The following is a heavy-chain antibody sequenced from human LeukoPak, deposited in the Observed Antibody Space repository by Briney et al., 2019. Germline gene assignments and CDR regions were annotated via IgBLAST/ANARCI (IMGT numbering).Heavy chain of an antibody. CDR3: ARGGRDILTGYYTDFYYGMDV. CDR1: GYTFTGYY. D-gene: IGHD3-9*01. V-gene: IGHV1-2*06. CDR2: INPNNGGT. Sequence: GASVKVSCKASGYTFTGYYMHWVRQAPGQGLEWMGRINPNNGGTNYAQKSQGRVTMTRDTSISTAYMELSRLRSDDTAVYYCARGGRDILTGYYTDFYYGMDVWGQGTTVTVSS. J-gene: IGHJ6*02.